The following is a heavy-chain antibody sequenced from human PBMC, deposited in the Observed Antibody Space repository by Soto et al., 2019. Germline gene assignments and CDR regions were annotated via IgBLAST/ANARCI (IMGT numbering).Heavy chain of an antibody. J-gene: IGHJ4*02. CDR1: GFTFSSYA. V-gene: IGHV3-23*01. D-gene: IGHD6-19*01. Sequence: GGSLRLSCAASGFTFSSYAMSWVRQAPGKGLEWVSAISGSGGSTYYADSVKGRFTISRDNSKNTLYLQMNSLRVEDTAVYYCAKSSSSGWYYFDYWGQGTLVKVSS. CDR3: AKSSSSGWYYFDY. CDR2: ISGSGGST.